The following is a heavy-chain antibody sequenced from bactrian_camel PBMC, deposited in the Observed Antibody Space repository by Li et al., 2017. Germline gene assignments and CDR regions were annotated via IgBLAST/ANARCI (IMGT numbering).Heavy chain of an antibody. CDR3: VRSNWGPTD. Sequence: VQLVESGGGLVQPGGSLRLSCAASGFTFSSYEISWVRQAPGKGHEWVSTINPGGDTTYYTDSVKGRFTISRDNAKNTVYLQMNSLEPGDTAVYYCVRSNWGPTDWGQETQVTVS. V-gene: IGHV3S40*01. D-gene: IGHD7*01. CDR2: INPGGDTT. CDR1: GFTFSSYE. J-gene: IGHJ4*01.